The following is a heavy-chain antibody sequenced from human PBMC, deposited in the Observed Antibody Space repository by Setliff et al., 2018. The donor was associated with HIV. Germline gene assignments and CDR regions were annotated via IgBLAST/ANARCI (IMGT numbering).Heavy chain of an antibody. V-gene: IGHV5-51*01. J-gene: IGHJ4*02. CDR1: GYKFTGYW. CDR2: IYCGDSRT. CDR3: GRYASGSYYFDY. D-gene: IGHD3-10*01. Sequence: GESLKISCKGSGYKFTGYWIGWVRQMPGKGLEWMGLIYCGDSRTRYSPSFQGQVTISADKSITTAYLQWSSLKASDTAIYYCGRYASGSYYFDYWGQGTLVTVSS.